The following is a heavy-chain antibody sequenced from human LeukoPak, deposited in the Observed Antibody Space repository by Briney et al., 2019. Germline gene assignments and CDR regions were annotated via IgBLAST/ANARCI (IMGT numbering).Heavy chain of an antibody. CDR1: GFTFNSYE. CDR3: ARRSGRRYEY. Sequence: GGSLRLSCAASGFTFNSYEMNWVRHAPGRGLEWVSHISGGGESTVYPDAVKGRFTISRDNAKNSLYLQMNSLRVEDTGVYYCARRSGRRYEYWGQGVLVTVSP. J-gene: IGHJ4*02. CDR2: ISGGGEST. D-gene: IGHD5-24*01. V-gene: IGHV3-48*03.